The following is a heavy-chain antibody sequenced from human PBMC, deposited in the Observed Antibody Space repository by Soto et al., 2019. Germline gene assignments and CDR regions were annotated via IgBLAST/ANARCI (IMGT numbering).Heavy chain of an antibody. Sequence: QVHLVQSGAEVKKPGASVKVSCQGSGYAFTTYGITWVRQAPGQGLEWMGWISAHNGNTNYAQKLQGRVTVTRDTSKSTAYMELRSLRYDDTAVYYCARGRYGDYWGQGVLVTVSS. CDR1: GYAFTTYG. CDR2: ISAHNGNT. D-gene: IGHD1-1*01. CDR3: ARGRYGDY. V-gene: IGHV1-18*01. J-gene: IGHJ4*02.